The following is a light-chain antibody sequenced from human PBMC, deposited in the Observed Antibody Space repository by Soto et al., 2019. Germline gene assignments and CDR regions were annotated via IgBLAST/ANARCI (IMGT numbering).Light chain of an antibody. Sequence: LNHPASGYGSPGPSNTLSCPGTSSDVGGYNYVSWYQQHPGKAPKLMIYDVSNRPSGVSNRFSGSKSGNTASLTISGLQAEDEADYYCSSYTSSSTLVFGTGTKVTVL. J-gene: IGLJ1*01. V-gene: IGLV2-14*01. CDR1: SSDVGGYNY. CDR3: SSYTSSSTLV. CDR2: DVS.